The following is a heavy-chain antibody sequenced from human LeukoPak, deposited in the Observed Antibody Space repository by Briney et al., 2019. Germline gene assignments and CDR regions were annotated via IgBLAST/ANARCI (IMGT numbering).Heavy chain of an antibody. CDR2: INTRNGNA. J-gene: IGHJ4*02. CDR1: GYTFTTYE. Sequence: GSVKVSCKASGYTFTTYEIIWVRQAPGQGLEWMGWINTRNGNANYAHQLQGRVTMTTDTSKSTSYMELARLRIDDTAIYYCARNHLCLGLGAQGTLVTVSS. D-gene: IGHD3-16*01. CDR3: ARNHLCLGL. V-gene: IGHV1-18*01.